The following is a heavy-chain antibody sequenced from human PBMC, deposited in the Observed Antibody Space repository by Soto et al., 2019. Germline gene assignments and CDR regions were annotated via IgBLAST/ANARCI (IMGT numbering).Heavy chain of an antibody. CDR2: INPSGGST. D-gene: IGHD3-3*01. V-gene: IGHV1-46*01. CDR1: GYTFTSYY. Sequence: ASVKVSCKASGYTFTSYYMHWVRRAPGQGLEWMGIINPSGGSTSYAQKFQGRVTMTRDTSTSTVYMELSSLRSEDTAVYYCARTSQMYYDFWSGYWDCDYWGQGTLVTVS. CDR3: ARTSQMYYDFWSGYWDCDY. J-gene: IGHJ4*02.